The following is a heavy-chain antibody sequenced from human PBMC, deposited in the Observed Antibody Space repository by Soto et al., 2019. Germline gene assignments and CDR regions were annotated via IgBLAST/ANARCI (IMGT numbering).Heavy chain of an antibody. Sequence: EVQLVESGGGLIQPGGSLRLSCAASGFTFSSSEMYWVRQAPGKGLEWVSYIHPSGQPIFYADSVKGRFPISRDKAKNSLYLKMSGLGAENPVVYYCPRRVSGWGKGPRATVS. D-gene: IGHD2-15*01. V-gene: IGHV3-48*03. CDR3: PRRVSG. CDR2: IHPSGQPI. J-gene: IGHJ3*01. CDR1: GFTFSSSE.